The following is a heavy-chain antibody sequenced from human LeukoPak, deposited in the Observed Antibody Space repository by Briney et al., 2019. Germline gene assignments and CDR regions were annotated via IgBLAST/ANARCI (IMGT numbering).Heavy chain of an antibody. V-gene: IGHV4-39*01. Sequence: PSETLSLTCSVSGASISGGTYYWGWIRRPPGKGLEWIGSIYYTGSTYDNPSLKSRVTISVDTSKNQFSLKLSSVTAADTAVYYCARRGGSGRAFDYWGQGTLVTVSS. J-gene: IGHJ4*02. D-gene: IGHD1-26*01. CDR1: GASISGGTYY. CDR3: ARRGGSGRAFDY. CDR2: IYYTGST.